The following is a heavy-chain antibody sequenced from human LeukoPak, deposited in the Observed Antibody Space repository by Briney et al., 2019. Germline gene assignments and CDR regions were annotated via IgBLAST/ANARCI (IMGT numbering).Heavy chain of an antibody. CDR1: GYTVTGYD. J-gene: IGHJ3*02. CDR2: INPNSGGT. D-gene: IGHD1-26*01. V-gene: IGHV1-2*02. Sequence: ASVKLSCTASGYTVTGYDMHWGRQAPGQGVEWMGGINPNSGGTNYAQKFQGRVTMTRDTSISTAYMELSRLRSDDTAVYYCARAGRGGIVGATYAFDIWGRGTMVTVP. CDR3: ARAGRGGIVGATYAFDI.